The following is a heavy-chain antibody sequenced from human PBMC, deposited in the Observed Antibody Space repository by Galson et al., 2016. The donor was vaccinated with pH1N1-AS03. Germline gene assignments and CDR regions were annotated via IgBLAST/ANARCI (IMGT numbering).Heavy chain of an antibody. CDR3: ARDLGYCTTTGCQREWFDP. Sequence: SVKVSCKASGGTLNNYAINWVRQAPGQGLEWMGGISPIFGSANHAQKFQDRVTMTTDTTTSTAYMELRSLRSDDTAVYYCARDLGYCTTTGCQREWFDPWGQGTPVTVSS. CDR2: ISPIFGSA. V-gene: IGHV1-69*05. CDR1: GGTLNNYA. D-gene: IGHD2-2*01. J-gene: IGHJ5*02.